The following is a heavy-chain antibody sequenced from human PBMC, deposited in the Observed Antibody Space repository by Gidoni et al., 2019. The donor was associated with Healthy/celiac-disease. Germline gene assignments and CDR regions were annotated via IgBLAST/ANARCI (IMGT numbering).Heavy chain of an antibody. Sequence: EVQLVESGGGLVQPGGSLRLSCAASGFTVSSNYMSWVRQAPGKGLGWVSVIYSGGSTYYADSVKGRFTISRDNSKNTLYLQMNSLRAEDTAVYYCAREGSGWSLPVDYWGQGTLVTVSS. CDR2: IYSGGST. J-gene: IGHJ4*02. CDR3: AREGSGWSLPVDY. D-gene: IGHD6-19*01. V-gene: IGHV3-66*01. CDR1: GFTVSSNY.